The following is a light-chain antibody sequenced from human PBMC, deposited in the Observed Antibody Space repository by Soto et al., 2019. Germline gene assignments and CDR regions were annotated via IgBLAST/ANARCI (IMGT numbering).Light chain of an antibody. V-gene: IGLV2-14*01. CDR2: DVT. CDR3: SSYTRSTTLVV. Sequence: QSALTQPASVSGSPGRSITISCTGTSSDVGAYNYVSWYQQHPGKAPKLMIYDVTNRPSGVSSRFSGSKSGNTASLTISGLQAEDEADYYCSSYTRSTTLVVFGGGTKLTVL. CDR1: SSDVGAYNY. J-gene: IGLJ2*01.